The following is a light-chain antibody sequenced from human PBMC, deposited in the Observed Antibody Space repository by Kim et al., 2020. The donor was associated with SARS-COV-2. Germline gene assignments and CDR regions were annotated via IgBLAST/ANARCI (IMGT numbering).Light chain of an antibody. CDR1: SSDVGGYTY. CDR3: SSYAGSNNLV. CDR2: EVS. V-gene: IGLV2-8*01. J-gene: IGLJ3*02. Sequence: GQSVTISCTGTSSDVGGYTYVSWYQHHPGQAPKLMLYEVSQRPSGVPARFSGSKSGNTASLTVSGLQTEDEADYYCSSYAGSNNLVFGGGTKLTVL.